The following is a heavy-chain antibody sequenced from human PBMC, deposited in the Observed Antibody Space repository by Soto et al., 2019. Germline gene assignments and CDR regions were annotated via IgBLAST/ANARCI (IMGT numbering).Heavy chain of an antibody. Sequence: ASVKVSCKASGGTFSSYAISWVRQAPGQGLEWMGGIIPIFGTANYAQKFQGRVTITADESTSTAYMELSSLRSEDTAVYYCARGAVQEDGYYPYYFDYWGQGTLVTVSS. D-gene: IGHD3-22*01. CDR3: ARGAVQEDGYYPYYFDY. CDR2: IIPIFGTA. V-gene: IGHV1-69*13. CDR1: GGTFSSYA. J-gene: IGHJ4*02.